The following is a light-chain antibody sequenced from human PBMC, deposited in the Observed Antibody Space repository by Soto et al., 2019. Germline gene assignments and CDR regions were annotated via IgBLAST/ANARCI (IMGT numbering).Light chain of an antibody. CDR3: AAWDDSLNGLV. CDR2: NDN. Sequence: QSVLTQPPSASGTPGQRVTISCSGSRSNIGSNAVSWYQQLPGTAPKLLIYNDNQRPSGVPDRFSGSKSGTSASLAISGLQSEDEADYYCAAWDDSLNGLVFGTGTKLTVL. CDR1: RSNIGSNA. V-gene: IGLV1-44*01. J-gene: IGLJ1*01.